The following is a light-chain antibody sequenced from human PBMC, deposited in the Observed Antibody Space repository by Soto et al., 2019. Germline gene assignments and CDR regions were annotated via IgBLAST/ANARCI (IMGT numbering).Light chain of an antibody. V-gene: IGLV2-14*01. J-gene: IGLJ2*01. CDR1: SSDVGGYNY. Sequence: QSALTQPASVSGSPGQSITISCTGTSSDVGGYNYVSWYQQHPGKAPKLMIYEVSNRPSGVSNRFSGSKSGNTASLTISGLQAEDEADYYCSSYTSSITHVVFGGGTKLPS. CDR2: EVS. CDR3: SSYTSSITHVV.